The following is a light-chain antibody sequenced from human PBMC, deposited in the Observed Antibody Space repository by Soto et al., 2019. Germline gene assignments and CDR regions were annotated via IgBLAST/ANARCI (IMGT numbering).Light chain of an antibody. CDR3: HSYDVSLRGPA. V-gene: IGLV1-40*01. CDR2: DNS. CDR1: RSNIGAGYD. Sequence: QPVLTQPPSLSGAPGQRVTISCTGSRSNIGAGYDVHWYQHLPGTAPKVIIFDNSNRPSGVPDRFSGSKSGTSASLAITGLQAEDEAVYYCHSYDVSLRGPAFGGGTKLTVL. J-gene: IGLJ2*01.